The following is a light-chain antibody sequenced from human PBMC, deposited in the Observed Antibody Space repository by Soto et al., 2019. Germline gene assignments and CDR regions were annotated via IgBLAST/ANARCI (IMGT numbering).Light chain of an antibody. V-gene: IGLV1-40*01. CDR2: GDI. J-gene: IGLJ2*01. CDR1: SSNIGAGYD. CDR3: QSYDSSLSISV. Sequence: QSVLTQPPSVSGAPGQRVSISCTGTSSNIGAGYDVHWYQHLPGTAPKLLIFGDINRPSGVPDRFSGSKSGTSASLAITGHQAEDDADYYCQSYDSSLSISVFGGGTKLTVL.